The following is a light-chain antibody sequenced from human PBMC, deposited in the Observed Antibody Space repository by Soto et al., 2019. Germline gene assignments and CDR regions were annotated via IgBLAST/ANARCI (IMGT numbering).Light chain of an antibody. CDR3: HQRQSWPRT. CDR1: QDVGTR. Sequence: EIVLTQSPATLSSSPGETATVSCRASQDVGTRLTWYQHKPGQAPRFLIYDTCNRCTGMRARFSCSRSGTDFTLTIHTLAPEDFGINYCHQRQSWPRTLGQGTKVDIK. CDR2: DTC. V-gene: IGKV3-11*01. J-gene: IGKJ1*01.